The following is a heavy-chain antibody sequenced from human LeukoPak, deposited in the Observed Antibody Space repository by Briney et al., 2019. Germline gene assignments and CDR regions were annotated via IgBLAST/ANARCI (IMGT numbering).Heavy chain of an antibody. CDR3: ARARPIDY. CDR1: GYTFTSYD. CDR2: VIPIFGTA. V-gene: IGHV1-69*05. Sequence: ASVKVSCKASGYTFTSYDINWVRQATGQGLEWMGGVIPIFGTANYAQKFQGRVTITTDESTSTAYMELSSLRSEDTAVYYCARARPIDYWGQGTLVTVSS. J-gene: IGHJ4*02.